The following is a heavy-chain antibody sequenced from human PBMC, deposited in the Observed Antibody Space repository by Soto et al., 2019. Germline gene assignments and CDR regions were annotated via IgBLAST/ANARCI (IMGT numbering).Heavy chain of an antibody. CDR3: ARKRAVYSSSWFGGGFDP. CDR1: GFTVSSNY. Sequence: EVQLVESGGGLIQPGGSLRLSCAASGFTVSSNYMSWVRQAPGKGLEWVSVIYSGGSTYYADSVKGRFTISRDNSKNTLYLQMNSLRAEETAVYYCARKRAVYSSSWFGGGFDPWGQGTLVTVSS. D-gene: IGHD6-13*01. J-gene: IGHJ5*02. CDR2: IYSGGST. V-gene: IGHV3-53*01.